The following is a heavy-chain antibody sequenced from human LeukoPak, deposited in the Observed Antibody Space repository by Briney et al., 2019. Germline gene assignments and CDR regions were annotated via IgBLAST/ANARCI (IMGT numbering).Heavy chain of an antibody. Sequence: AASVKVSCKASGGTFSSYAISWVRQAPGQGLEWMGGIIPIFGTANYAQKFQGRVTITTDESTSTAYMELSSLRSEDTAVYYCARETVAMDGRRWFDPWGQGILVTVSS. CDR3: ARETVAMDGRRWFDP. J-gene: IGHJ5*02. CDR2: IIPIFGTA. D-gene: IGHD2-2*01. CDR1: GGTFSSYA. V-gene: IGHV1-69*05.